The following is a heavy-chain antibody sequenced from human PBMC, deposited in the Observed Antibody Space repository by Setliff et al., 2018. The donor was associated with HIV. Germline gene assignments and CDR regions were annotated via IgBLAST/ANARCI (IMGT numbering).Heavy chain of an antibody. CDR1: GFNFRSYG. Sequence: GGSVRLSCAASGFNFRSYGMTWVRQAPGKGLDWVAHIGSSNHGIHYTASVQGRFTVSRDNANNLLFLQMNNLRVEDTAVYYCASFFGDYGYWGHGTQVTVSS. CDR3: ASFFGDYGY. CDR2: IGSSNHGI. J-gene: IGHJ4*01. D-gene: IGHD3-10*01. V-gene: IGHV3-48*04.